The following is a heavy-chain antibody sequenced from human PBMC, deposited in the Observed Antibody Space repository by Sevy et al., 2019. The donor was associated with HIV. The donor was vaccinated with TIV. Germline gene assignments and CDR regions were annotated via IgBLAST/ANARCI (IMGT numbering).Heavy chain of an antibody. V-gene: IGHV4-59*01. CDR1: GGSIIGYY. J-gene: IGHJ4*02. CDR3: ARSRVITGTFDY. D-gene: IGHD1-20*01. Sequence: SETLSLTCTVSGGSIIGYYWSWIRQPPGKGREGIGYISYSGSTNYNPSLKSRVTISVDTSKNEFSLKLSSVTAADTAVYYCARSRVITGTFDYWGQGTLVTVSS. CDR2: ISYSGST.